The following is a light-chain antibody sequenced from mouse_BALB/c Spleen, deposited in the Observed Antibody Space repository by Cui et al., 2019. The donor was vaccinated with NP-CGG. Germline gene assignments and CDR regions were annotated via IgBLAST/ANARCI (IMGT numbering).Light chain of an antibody. CDR3: ALGYSNHWV. CDR1: TTGVTTSNY. J-gene: IGLJ1*01. V-gene: IGLV1*01. CDR2: GTN. Sequence: AVVPQESALTTSPRETVTLTCRSSTTGVTTSNYSNWVQENPDHLFTGLIGGTNNRAPGVPARFSGSLIGDKPALTITGEQTEDEAIYSCALGYSNHWVFGGGTKLTVL.